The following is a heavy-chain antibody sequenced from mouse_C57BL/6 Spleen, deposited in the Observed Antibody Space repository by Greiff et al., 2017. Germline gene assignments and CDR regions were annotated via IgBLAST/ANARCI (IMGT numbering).Heavy chain of an antibody. V-gene: IGHV1-59*01. CDR1: GYTFTSYW. Sequence: VQLQQPGAELVRPGTSVKLSCKASGYTFTSYWMHWVKQRPGQGLEWIGVIDPSDSYTNYNQKFKGKATLTVDTSSSTAYMQLSSLTSEDSAVYYCARNGYYFWYFDVWGTGTTVTVSS. D-gene: IGHD2-3*01. CDR2: IDPSDSYT. J-gene: IGHJ1*03. CDR3: ARNGYYFWYFDV.